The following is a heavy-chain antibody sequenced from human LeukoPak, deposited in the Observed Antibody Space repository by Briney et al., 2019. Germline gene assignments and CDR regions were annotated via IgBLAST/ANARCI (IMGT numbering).Heavy chain of an antibody. V-gene: IGHV4-4*07. CDR3: ARQGSDNHFDS. J-gene: IGHJ4*02. D-gene: IGHD1-14*01. CDR2: VSQWNT. Sequence: SETLSLTCTLSNDYIKDYYWSWIRQPAGKGLEWIGRVSQWNTNYNPSLKSRVSMSVQASRNQLSLRLNSATAADTAVYYCARQGSDNHFDSWGPGTLVTVSS. CDR1: NDYIKDYY.